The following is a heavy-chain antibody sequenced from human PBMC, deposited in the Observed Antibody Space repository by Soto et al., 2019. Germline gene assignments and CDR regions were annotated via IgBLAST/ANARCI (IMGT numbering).Heavy chain of an antibody. J-gene: IGHJ6*02. CDR3: ASRSYDFWSGYYYYGVDV. V-gene: IGHV3-53*01. D-gene: IGHD3-3*01. CDR2: IYSGGST. Sequence: GGSLRLSCAASGFTVSSNYMSWVRQAPGKGLEWVSVIYSGGSTYYADSVKGRFTISRDNSKNTLYLQMNSLRAEDTAVYYCASRSYDFWSGYYYYGVDVWGQGTTVTVSS. CDR1: GFTVSSNY.